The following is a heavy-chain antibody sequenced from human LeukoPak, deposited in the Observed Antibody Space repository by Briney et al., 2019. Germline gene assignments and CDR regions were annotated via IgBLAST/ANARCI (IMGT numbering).Heavy chain of an antibody. D-gene: IGHD3-3*01. CDR2: ISAYNGNT. J-gene: IGHJ4*02. CDR1: GYTFTSYG. CDR3: ARWRLPKYYFDY. V-gene: IGHV1-18*01. Sequence: ASVKVSCKASGYTFTSYGISCLRQAPGQGLEWMGWISAYNGNTNYAQKLQGRVTMTTDTSTSTAYMELRSLRSDDTAVYYCARWRLPKYYFDYWGQGTLVTVSS.